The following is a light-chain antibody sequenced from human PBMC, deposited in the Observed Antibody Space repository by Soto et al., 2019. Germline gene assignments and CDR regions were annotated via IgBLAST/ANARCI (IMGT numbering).Light chain of an antibody. CDR2: AAS. CDR1: QSISSY. Sequence: DIQMTQSPSSLSASVGDSVTITCRASQSISSYLNWYQQKPGKAPRLLIYAASSLQSGVPSRFSGSGSGTDFTLTISSLQPEDFAPYYCQQSYSTPRTFGQGTKVEIK. CDR3: QQSYSTPRT. V-gene: IGKV1-39*01. J-gene: IGKJ1*01.